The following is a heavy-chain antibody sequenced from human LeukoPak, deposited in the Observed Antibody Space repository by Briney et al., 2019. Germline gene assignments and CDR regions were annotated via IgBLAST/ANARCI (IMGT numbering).Heavy chain of an antibody. CDR3: ASAGYSSSWYHY. CDR2: ISSSSSYI. J-gene: IGHJ4*02. D-gene: IGHD6-13*01. Sequence: GGSLRLSCAASGFTFSSYSMNWVRQAPGKGLEWVSSISSSSSYIYYADSVKGRFTISRDNAKNSLYLQMNSLRVEDTAVYYCASAGYSSSWYHYWGQGTLVTVSS. V-gene: IGHV3-21*01. CDR1: GFTFSSYS.